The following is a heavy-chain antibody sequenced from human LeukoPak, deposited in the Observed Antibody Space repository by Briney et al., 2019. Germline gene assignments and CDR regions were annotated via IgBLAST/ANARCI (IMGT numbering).Heavy chain of an antibody. Sequence: GASLQISCKGSGSRFTSHWIAWVRPMPGKGLEWMGIIYPGDSDTRYSPSFQGQVTFSADKSTSTAYLQWSSLKASDTAMYYCARHGESSPYFDYWGQGTLVTVSS. D-gene: IGHD2-21*01. CDR3: ARHGESSPYFDY. CDR1: GSRFTSHW. J-gene: IGHJ4*02. CDR2: IYPGDSDT. V-gene: IGHV5-51*01.